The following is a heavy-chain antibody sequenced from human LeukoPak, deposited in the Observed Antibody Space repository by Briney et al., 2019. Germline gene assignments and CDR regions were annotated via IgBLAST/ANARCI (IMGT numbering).Heavy chain of an antibody. D-gene: IGHD3-22*01. Sequence: GESLKISCKGSGYSFTSYWIGWVRQMPGKGLEWMGIIYPGDSDTRYSPSFQGQVTISADRSISTAYLQWSSLKASDTAMYYCARLSPELDYYDSSGYYYGWFDPWGQGTLVTVSS. CDR2: IYPGDSDT. V-gene: IGHV5-51*01. CDR1: GYSFTSYW. J-gene: IGHJ5*02. CDR3: ARLSPELDYYDSSGYYYGWFDP.